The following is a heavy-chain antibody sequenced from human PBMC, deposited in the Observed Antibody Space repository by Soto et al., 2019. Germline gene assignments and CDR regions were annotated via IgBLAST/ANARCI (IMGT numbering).Heavy chain of an antibody. J-gene: IGHJ5*02. CDR2: IYYSGST. CDR3: ARPDPLSGWFDP. Sequence: TSETLSLTCTVSGGSISSYYWSWIRQPPGKGLEWIGYIYYSGSTNYNPSLKSRVTISVDTSKNQFSLKLSSVTAADTAVYYCARPDPLSGWFDPWGQGTLVTVSS. V-gene: IGHV4-59*08. CDR1: GGSISSYY.